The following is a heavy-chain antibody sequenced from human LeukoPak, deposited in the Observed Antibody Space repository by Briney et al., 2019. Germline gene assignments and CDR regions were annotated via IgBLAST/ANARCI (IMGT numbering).Heavy chain of an antibody. J-gene: IGHJ4*02. D-gene: IGHD4-17*01. V-gene: IGHV4-59*08. CDR1: GGSISSYY. Sequence: SETLSLTCTVSGGSISSYYWSWIRQPPGKGLEWIGYIYYSGSTNYNPSLKSRVTISVDTSKNQFSLKLSSVTAADTAVYYCARQGTDYGDYGGSFDYWGQGTLVTVSS. CDR2: IYYSGST. CDR3: ARQGTDYGDYGGSFDY.